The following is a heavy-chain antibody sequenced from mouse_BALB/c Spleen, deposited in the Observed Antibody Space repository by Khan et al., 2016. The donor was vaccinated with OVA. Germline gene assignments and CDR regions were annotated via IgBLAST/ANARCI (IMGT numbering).Heavy chain of an antibody. J-gene: IGHJ3*01. D-gene: IGHD2-1*01. V-gene: IGHV1S81*02. CDR2: INPNNGDS. CDR3: ARSGYGNPFAY. Sequence: QVQLQQPGAELVKPGTSVKISCKASGYTFTSYYMYWVKQRPGQGLEWIGGINPNNGDSNFNEKFKSKATLTVDKSSSTAYMQLGILTSEDSAVYYCARSGYGNPFAYWGQVTLVTVSA. CDR1: GYTFTSYY.